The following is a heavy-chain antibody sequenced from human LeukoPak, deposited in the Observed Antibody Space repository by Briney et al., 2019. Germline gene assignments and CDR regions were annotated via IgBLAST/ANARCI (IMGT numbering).Heavy chain of an antibody. Sequence: SETLPLTCTVSGGSISSSSYYWGWIRQPPGKGLEWIGSIYYSGSTYYNPSLKSRVTISVDTSKNQFSLKLSSVTAADTAVYYCARGEPFGEFYYSFDYWGQGTLVTVSS. CDR3: ARGEPFGEFYYSFDY. CDR1: GGSISSSSYY. J-gene: IGHJ4*02. CDR2: IYYSGST. D-gene: IGHD3-10*01. V-gene: IGHV4-39*07.